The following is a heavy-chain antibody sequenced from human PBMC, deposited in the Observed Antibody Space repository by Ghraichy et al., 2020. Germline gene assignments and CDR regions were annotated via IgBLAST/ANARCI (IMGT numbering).Heavy chain of an antibody. D-gene: IGHD6-6*01. CDR2: IYSGGST. CDR3: AATEYSSSSVSFDY. V-gene: IGHV3-53*01. CDR1: GFTVSSNY. Sequence: GGSLRLSCAASGFTVSSNYMSWVRQAPGKGLEWVSVIYSGGSTYYADSVKGRFTISRDNSKNTLYLQMNSLRAEDTAVYYCAATEYSSSSVSFDYWGQGTLVTVSS. J-gene: IGHJ4*02.